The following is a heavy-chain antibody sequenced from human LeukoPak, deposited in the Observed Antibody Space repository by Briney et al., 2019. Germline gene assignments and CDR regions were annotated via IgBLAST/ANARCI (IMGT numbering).Heavy chain of an antibody. V-gene: IGHV3-9*01. CDR1: RFTFSSYN. J-gene: IGHJ5*02. CDR3: TKDRSGSYSNWFDP. Sequence: GGSLRLSCAASRFTFSSYNMNWVRQAPGKGLEWVSGISWNSGSIGYADSVKGRFTISRDNAKNSLYLQMNSLRAEDTALYYCTKDRSGSYSNWFDPWGQGTLVTVSS. CDR2: ISWNSGSI. D-gene: IGHD1-26*01.